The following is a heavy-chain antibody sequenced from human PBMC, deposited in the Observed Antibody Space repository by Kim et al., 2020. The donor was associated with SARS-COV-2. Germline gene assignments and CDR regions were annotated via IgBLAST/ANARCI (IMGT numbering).Heavy chain of an antibody. J-gene: IGHJ4*02. V-gene: IGHV3-15*01. D-gene: IGHD3-9*01. CDR1: GFTFSNAW. Sequence: GGSLRLSCAASGFTFSNAWMSWVRQAPGKGLEWVGRIKSKTDGGTTDYAAPVKGRFTISRDDSKNTLYLQMNSLKTEDTAVYYCTTDPGTYYDILTGYYTLDYWGQGTLVTVSS. CDR3: TTDPGTYYDILTGYYTLDY. CDR2: IKSKTDGGTT.